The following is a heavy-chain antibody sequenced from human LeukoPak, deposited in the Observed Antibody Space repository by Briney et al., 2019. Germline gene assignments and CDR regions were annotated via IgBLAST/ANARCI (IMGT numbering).Heavy chain of an antibody. CDR3: VGDPGDY. J-gene: IGHJ4*02. Sequence: GGSLRLSCTASGFSFSTYWMSWVRQAPGKGLEWVAHIKHDGAEKNYVDSVKGRFTISRDNAKNSLYLQMTTLRAEDTAVYYCVGDPGDYWGQGTLVSVSS. CDR2: IKHDGAEK. V-gene: IGHV3-7*01. CDR1: GFSFSTYW.